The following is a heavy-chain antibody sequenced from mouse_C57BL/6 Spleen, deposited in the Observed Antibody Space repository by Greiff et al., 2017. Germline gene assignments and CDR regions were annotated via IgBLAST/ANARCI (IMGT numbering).Heavy chain of an antibody. J-gene: IGHJ2*01. Sequence: VQLQQSGPELVKPGASVKISCKASGYSFTGYYMNWVKQSPEKSLEWIGEINPSTGGTTYNQKFKAKATLTVDKSSSTAYMQLKSLTSEDSAVYYCARSYYGNPYFDYWGQGTTLTVSS. V-gene: IGHV1-42*01. D-gene: IGHD2-1*01. CDR2: INPSTGGT. CDR1: GYSFTGYY. CDR3: ARSYYGNPYFDY.